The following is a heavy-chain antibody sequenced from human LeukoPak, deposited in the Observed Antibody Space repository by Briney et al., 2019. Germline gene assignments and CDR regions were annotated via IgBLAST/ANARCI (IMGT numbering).Heavy chain of an antibody. V-gene: IGHV1-8*03. J-gene: IGHJ4*02. D-gene: IGHD4-17*01. CDR2: MNPNSGNT. Sequence: IXGVRXAXGQGREWMGWMNPNSGNTGYAQKFQGRVTITRNTSISTAYMELSSLRSEDTAVYYCARGLRDAFDYWGQGTLVTVSS. CDR3: ARGLRDAFDY.